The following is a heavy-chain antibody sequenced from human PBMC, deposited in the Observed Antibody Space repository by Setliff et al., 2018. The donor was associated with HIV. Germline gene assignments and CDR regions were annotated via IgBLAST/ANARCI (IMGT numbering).Heavy chain of an antibody. CDR1: GGSISISSSY. CDR2: MYDSGRT. Sequence: SETLSLTCTVSGGSISISSSYWGWIRQPPGRGREGIGSMYDSGRTYHNPSLNSRVTISADTSKNQFSLNMSSVTAADTAVYYCARDRRTHYYDSSGYSPPLRALDIWGQGTMVTVSS. CDR3: ARDRRTHYYDSSGYSPPLRALDI. D-gene: IGHD3-22*01. V-gene: IGHV4-39*07. J-gene: IGHJ3*02.